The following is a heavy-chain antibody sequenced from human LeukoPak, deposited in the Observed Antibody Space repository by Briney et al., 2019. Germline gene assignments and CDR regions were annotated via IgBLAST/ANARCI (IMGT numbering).Heavy chain of an antibody. J-gene: IGHJ4*02. Sequence: ASVKVSCKASGYTFSKYGVGWVRQAPGQGLEWMGWISGHNGDTKYAQKLQGRLTMGTDTSTNTAFMELKNLRSDDTAVYFCARDIRARSSSGLLDYWGQGTLVTVSS. D-gene: IGHD3-22*01. CDR2: ISGHNGDT. CDR3: ARDIRARSSSGLLDY. V-gene: IGHV1-18*01. CDR1: GYTFSKYG.